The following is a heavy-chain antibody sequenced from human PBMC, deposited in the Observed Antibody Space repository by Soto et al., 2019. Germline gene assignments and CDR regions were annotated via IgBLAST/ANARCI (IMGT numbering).Heavy chain of an antibody. D-gene: IGHD6-13*01. Sequence: PGGSLRLSCAASGFTFSSYAMSWVRQAPGKGLEWVSAISGSGGSTYYADSVKGRFTISRDNSKNTLYLQMNSLRAEDTAVYYCAKDCDELRHVLVSAAGNWFDPWGQGTLVTVSS. CDR2: ISGSGGST. V-gene: IGHV3-23*01. CDR1: GFTFSSYA. J-gene: IGHJ5*02. CDR3: AKDCDELRHVLVSAAGNWFDP.